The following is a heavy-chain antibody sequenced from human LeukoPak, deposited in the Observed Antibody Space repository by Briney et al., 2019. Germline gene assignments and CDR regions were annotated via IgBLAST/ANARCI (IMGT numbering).Heavy chain of an antibody. V-gene: IGHV3-23*01. Sequence: GGALRLSCAASGFTFNRDAMTWVRQAPGKGLEWVSSISGSGDSAYYADSAKGRFTISRDNSKNKLSLQMNSLRAEDTAVHYCAKVVRMGELWPCDSCGQGTPVIVSS. J-gene: IGHJ4*02. D-gene: IGHD1-26*01. CDR1: GFTFNRDA. CDR3: AKVVRMGELWPCDS. CDR2: ISGSGDSA.